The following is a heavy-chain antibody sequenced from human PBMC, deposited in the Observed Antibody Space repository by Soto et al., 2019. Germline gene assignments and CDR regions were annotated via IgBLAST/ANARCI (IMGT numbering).Heavy chain of an antibody. J-gene: IGHJ4*02. CDR2: ISAYNGNT. CDR3: ARSHGDYAGY. D-gene: IGHD4-17*01. V-gene: IGHV1-18*01. Sequence: ASVKVSCKASGYTFSNYGVTWVRQAPGQGLEWMGWISAYNGNTNIAQKFQGRITMTTDTSTSTAYMELRSLRSDDTAVYYCARSHGDYAGYWGQGTLVTVSS. CDR1: GYTFSNYG.